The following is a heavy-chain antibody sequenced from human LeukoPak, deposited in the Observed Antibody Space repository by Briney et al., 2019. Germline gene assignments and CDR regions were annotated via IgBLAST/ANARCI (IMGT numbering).Heavy chain of an antibody. CDR3: ARVGWGWGPRVYNWFDP. V-gene: IGHV4-39*07. J-gene: IGHJ5*02. CDR1: GGSISSSSYY. CDR2: IYYSGST. D-gene: IGHD7-27*01. Sequence: PSETLSLTCTVSGGSISSSSYYWGWIRQPPGKGLEWIGSIYYSGSTYYNPSLKSRVTISVDKSKNQFSLKLSSVTAADTAVYYCARVGWGWGPRVYNWFDPWGQGTLVTVSS.